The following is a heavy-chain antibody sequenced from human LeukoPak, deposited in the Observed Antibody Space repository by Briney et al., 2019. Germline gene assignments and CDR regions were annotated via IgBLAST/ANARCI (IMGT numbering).Heavy chain of an antibody. D-gene: IGHD1-26*01. V-gene: IGHV3-48*01. CDR2: ISSSRSTI. CDR1: GFTFSSFG. J-gene: IGHJ5*02. CDR3: AREEFWEDRWFDP. Sequence: PGGSLTLSCAASGFTFSSFGMNWVRQAPGKGLEWVSYISSSRSTIYYADSVNGRFIISRDNAKNSLYLQMNSVKAEDTGVYYGAREEFWEDRWFDPWGQGTLVTVSS.